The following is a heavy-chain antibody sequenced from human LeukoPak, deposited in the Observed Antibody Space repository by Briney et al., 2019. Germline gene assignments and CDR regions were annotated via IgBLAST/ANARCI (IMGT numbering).Heavy chain of an antibody. V-gene: IGHV3-66*01. D-gene: IGHD3-9*01. CDR1: GFTVSSNY. CDR2: IYSGGST. CDR3: ARSPSQEVRYFDWFTGFYYYMDV. Sequence: GGSLRLSCAASGFTVSSNYMSWVRQAPGKGLEWVSIIYSGGSTYYADSVKGRFTISRDNSKNTLYLQMNSLRAEDTAVYYCARSPSQEVRYFDWFTGFYYYMDVWGKGTTVTISS. J-gene: IGHJ6*03.